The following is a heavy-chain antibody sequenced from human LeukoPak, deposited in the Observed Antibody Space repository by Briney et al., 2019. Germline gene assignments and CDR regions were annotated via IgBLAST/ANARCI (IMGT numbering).Heavy chain of an antibody. CDR1: GLTFSTYA. V-gene: IGHV3-23*01. J-gene: IGHJ4*02. CDR3: AKDHTLWAGAYYFDY. D-gene: IGHD3/OR15-3a*01. CDR2: ISNSGGRT. Sequence: GGSLRLSCAASGLTFSTYAMSWVRQAPGKGLEWVSAISNSGGRTYYADSVKGRFAISRDNSKNTLYLQMKSLRAEDTATYYCAKDHTLWAGAYYFDYWGQGALVTVSS.